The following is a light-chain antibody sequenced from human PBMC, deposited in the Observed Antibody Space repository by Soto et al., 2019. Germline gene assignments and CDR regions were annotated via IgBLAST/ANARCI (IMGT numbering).Light chain of an antibody. CDR1: SSDVGGYNY. J-gene: IGLJ2*01. CDR2: EVS. V-gene: IGLV2-14*01. Sequence: QSALTQPASVSGSPGQSITISCTGTSSDVGGYNYVSWYQQHPGKAPKLMIYEVSNRPSGVSNRFSGSKSGNTASLTISGLQAEDEDDYYCSSYTSSSTLGVFGGGTKLTVL. CDR3: SSYTSSSTLGV.